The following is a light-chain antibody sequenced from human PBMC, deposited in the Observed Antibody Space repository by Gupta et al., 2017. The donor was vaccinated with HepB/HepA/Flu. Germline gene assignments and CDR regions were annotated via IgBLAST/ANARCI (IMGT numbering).Light chain of an antibody. CDR3: HQTDSNLPWT. CDR2: AVS. J-gene: IGKJ1*01. V-gene: IGKV1-39*01. CDR1: QNINNY. Sequence: DIQMTQPPASLSASVGDRITITCQASQNINNYLNWYQQNTGKAPMLLIYAVSNWQGGVSSCLCGSGYGTDFSLSIDSRQQEEFAAYYCHQTDSNLPWTFGQGTKVEI.